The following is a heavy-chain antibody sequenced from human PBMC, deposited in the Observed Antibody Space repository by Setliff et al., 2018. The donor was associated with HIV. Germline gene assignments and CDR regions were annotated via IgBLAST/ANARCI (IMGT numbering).Heavy chain of an antibody. CDR1: GGSIKSSSYY. V-gene: IGHV4-39*02. CDR2: IFYTGST. Sequence: SETLSLTCSVSGGSIKSSSYYWGWIRQPPGKGLEWIGYIFYTGSTFYNPSLKSRVTIGIDTSRNHFSLKLSSVTAADTAVYYCARPTTGLGGGAHFDIWGQGTMVTVSS. CDR3: ARPTTGLGGGAHFDI. D-gene: IGHD1-1*01. J-gene: IGHJ3*02.